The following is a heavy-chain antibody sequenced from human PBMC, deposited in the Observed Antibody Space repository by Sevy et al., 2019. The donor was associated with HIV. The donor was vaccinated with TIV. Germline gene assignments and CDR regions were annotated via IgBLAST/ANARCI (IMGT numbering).Heavy chain of an antibody. CDR3: ARQSGYSSSWSYFDY. CDR1: GFTFSSYS. V-gene: IGHV3-48*01. Sequence: GGSLRLSCAASGFTFSSYSMNWVRQAPGKGLEWASYISSSSSTIYYADSVKGRFTISRDNAKNSLYLQMNSLRAEDTAVYYCARQSGYSSSWSYFDYWGQGTLVTVSS. J-gene: IGHJ4*02. CDR2: ISSSSSTI. D-gene: IGHD6-13*01.